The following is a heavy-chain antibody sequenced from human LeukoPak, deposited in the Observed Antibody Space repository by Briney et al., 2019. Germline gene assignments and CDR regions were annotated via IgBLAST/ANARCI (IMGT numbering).Heavy chain of an antibody. V-gene: IGHV4-34*01. CDR2: INHSGST. CDR3: ANWGSVVTAMSGHWFDP. CDR1: GGSFSGYY. J-gene: IGHJ5*02. Sequence: SETLSLTCAVYGGSFSGYYWSWIRQPPGKGLEWIGEINHSGSTNYNPSLKSRVTISVDTSKNQFSLKLSSVTAADTAVYYCANWGSVVTAMSGHWFDPWGQGTLVTVSS. D-gene: IGHD2-21*02.